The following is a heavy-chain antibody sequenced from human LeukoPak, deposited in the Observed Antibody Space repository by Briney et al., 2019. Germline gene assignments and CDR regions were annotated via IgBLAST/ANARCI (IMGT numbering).Heavy chain of an antibody. Sequence: ASVKVSCKAPGYTFTGYYMHWVRQASGQGLEWMGWINPNSGGTNYAQKFQGRVTMTRDTSISTAYMELSRLRSDDTAVYYCARSPTVIRPFDYWGQGTLVTVSS. CDR1: GYTFTGYY. CDR3: ARSPTVIRPFDY. D-gene: IGHD4-11*01. V-gene: IGHV1-2*02. J-gene: IGHJ4*02. CDR2: INPNSGGT.